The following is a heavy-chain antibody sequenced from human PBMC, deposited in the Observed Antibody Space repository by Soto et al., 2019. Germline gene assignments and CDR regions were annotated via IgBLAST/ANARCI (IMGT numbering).Heavy chain of an antibody. CDR1: GFTFSSYW. CDR2: IKQYGSEE. Sequence: EVQLVESGGGLVQPGGSLRLSCVDSGFTFSSYWMSWVRQAPVKGLEWVGNIKQYGSEENYADSVKGRFTISRDNAKNSMYLQMNSLRVEDTAVYYCARIAASGRGWDVWGQGTTVVVSS. CDR3: ARIAASGRGWDV. V-gene: IGHV3-7*01. J-gene: IGHJ6*02. D-gene: IGHD6-13*01.